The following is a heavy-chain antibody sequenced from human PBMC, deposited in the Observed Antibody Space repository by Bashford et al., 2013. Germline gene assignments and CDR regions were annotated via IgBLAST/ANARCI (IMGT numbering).Heavy chain of an antibody. Sequence: GGSLRLSCAASGFTLSSYAMTWVRQAPGKGLEWVSVISGSGGSTYYAHSVKGRFTISRDNSKNTVYLQMNSLRAEDTAVYYCTTPRVDIVATTRFDFWGQGTLVTVSS. J-gene: IGHJ4*02. CDR2: ISGSGGST. D-gene: IGHD5-12*01. V-gene: IGHV3-23*01. CDR3: TTPRVDIVATTRFDF. CDR1: GFTLSSYA.